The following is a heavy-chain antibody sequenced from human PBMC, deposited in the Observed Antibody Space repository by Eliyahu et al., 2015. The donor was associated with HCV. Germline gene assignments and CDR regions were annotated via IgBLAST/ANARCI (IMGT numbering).Heavy chain of an antibody. CDR3: ARSPYSNNLYSFDY. V-gene: IGHV2-70*01. J-gene: IGHJ4*02. CDR2: IDWKDDK. Sequence: QVTLRESGPALVKPTQTLTLTCTFSGFTLRSYEMCIGWIRQPAGKALEWLALIDWKDDKHYTSSLKTRLTVSKDTSKQRVVLTMTNVDSVDTGTYFCARSPYSNNLYSFDYWGRGTRVTVSS. D-gene: IGHD4-11*01. CDR1: GFTLRSYEMC.